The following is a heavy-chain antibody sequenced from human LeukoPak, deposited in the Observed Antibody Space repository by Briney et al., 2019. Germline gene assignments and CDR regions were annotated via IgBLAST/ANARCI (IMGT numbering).Heavy chain of an antibody. J-gene: IGHJ5*02. D-gene: IGHD1-26*01. CDR1: GYTFSIYG. CDR3: ARAGGWFGP. V-gene: IGHV1-18*01. Sequence: GASVKVSCKASGYTFSIYGINWVRQAPGQGLEWMGWISAYNGNTNYAQKLQGRVTMTTDTSTNTAYMELRSLGFDDTAVYYCARAGGWFGPWGQGTLVTVSS. CDR2: ISAYNGNT.